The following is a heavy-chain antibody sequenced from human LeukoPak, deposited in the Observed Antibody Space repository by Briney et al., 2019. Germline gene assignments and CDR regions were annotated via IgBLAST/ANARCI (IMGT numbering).Heavy chain of an antibody. Sequence: GGSLRLSCATFGFTFSNYAMNWVRQAPGKGLEWVSGISASGDSPYYADSVKGRFTISRDNSKNTLYLQMNSLRAEDTAVYYCAKVYNWNYQLSDYWGQGTLVTISS. CDR2: ISASGDSP. V-gene: IGHV3-23*01. J-gene: IGHJ4*02. CDR3: AKVYNWNYQLSDY. CDR1: GFTFSNYA. D-gene: IGHD1-1*01.